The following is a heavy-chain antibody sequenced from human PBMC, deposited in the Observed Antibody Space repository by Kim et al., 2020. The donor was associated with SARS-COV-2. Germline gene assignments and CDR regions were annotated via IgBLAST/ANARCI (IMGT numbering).Heavy chain of an antibody. CDR2: INTSGGRT. Sequence: ASVKVSCKASGYTFTSHYVVWLRQAPGQGLEWMALINTSGGRTTYAQKLQGRVTVTTDTSTSTVYMNLGSLRSEDTAVYYCARVLYLVVWDHWGQGTLVT. V-gene: IGHV1-46*01. CDR3: ARVLYLVVWDH. CDR1: GYTFTSHY. D-gene: IGHD2-15*01. J-gene: IGHJ4*02.